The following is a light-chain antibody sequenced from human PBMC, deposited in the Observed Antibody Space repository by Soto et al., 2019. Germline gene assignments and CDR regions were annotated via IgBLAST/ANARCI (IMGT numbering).Light chain of an antibody. CDR3: QQYNSYST. Sequence: DIQMTQSPSSLSASIGDRVTITCRASQTVNTYLHWYQQKPGKAPKLLIYKASSLESGVPSRFSGSGSGTEFTLTISSLQPDDFATYYCQQYNSYSTFGQGTRLEIK. V-gene: IGKV1-5*03. CDR2: KAS. CDR1: QTVNTY. J-gene: IGKJ5*01.